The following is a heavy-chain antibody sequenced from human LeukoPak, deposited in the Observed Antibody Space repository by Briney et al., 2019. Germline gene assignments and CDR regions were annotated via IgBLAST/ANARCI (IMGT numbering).Heavy chain of an antibody. CDR1: GFTFSTYG. CDR3: VKERGPFNGFDI. CDR2: IWSNGINT. J-gene: IGHJ3*02. D-gene: IGHD3-3*02. V-gene: IGHV3-33*06. Sequence: GGSLRLSCAASGFTFSTYGMHWVRQAPGKGLEWVAVIWSNGINTYYADSEKGRFTFSRDNAKSTLSLQMNSLRAEDTAVYYCVKERGPFNGFDIWGLGTMVTVSS.